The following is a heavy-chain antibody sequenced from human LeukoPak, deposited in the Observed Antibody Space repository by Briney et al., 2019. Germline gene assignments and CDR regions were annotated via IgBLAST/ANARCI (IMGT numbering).Heavy chain of an antibody. D-gene: IGHD1-7*01. J-gene: IGHJ4*02. CDR3: AREGTTGGYYDY. V-gene: IGHV1-8*01. Sequence: ASVKVSCKASGYTFTSYDINWVRQATGQGLEWMGWMNPNSGNTGYAQKFQGRVTMTRNTSISTAYMELSSLRSEDTAVYYCAREGTTGGYYDYWGQGTQVTVSS. CDR1: GYTFTSYD. CDR2: MNPNSGNT.